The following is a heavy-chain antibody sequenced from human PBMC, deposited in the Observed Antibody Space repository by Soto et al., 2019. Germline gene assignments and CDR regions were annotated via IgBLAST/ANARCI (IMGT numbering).Heavy chain of an antibody. V-gene: IGHV4-39*01. CDR1: GGFISSSTYY. CDR3: ARHSGGGEYFYNGMDV. CDR2: VYYTGNT. J-gene: IGHJ6*02. Sequence: SETLSLTCTVSGGFISSSTYYWGWIRQPPGKGLEWIGCVYYTGNTYDNPSLKSRVTISVDTSKNQFSLKLTSVTAADTAVYYCARHSGGGEYFYNGMDVWGQGTTVTVSS. D-gene: IGHD3-16*01.